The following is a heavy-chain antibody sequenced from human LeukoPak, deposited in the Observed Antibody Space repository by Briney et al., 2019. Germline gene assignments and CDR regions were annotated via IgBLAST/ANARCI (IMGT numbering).Heavy chain of an antibody. CDR3: ARGNYYYYYGMDV. V-gene: IGHV1-2*02. CDR1: GYTFTGYY. J-gene: IGHJ6*02. Sequence: GASVKVSCKASGYTFTGYYMHWVRQAPGQGLEWMGWINPNSGGTNYAQKFQGRVPMTRDTSISTAYMELSRLRSDDTAVYYCARGNYYYYYGMDVWGQGTTVTVSS. CDR2: INPNSGGT.